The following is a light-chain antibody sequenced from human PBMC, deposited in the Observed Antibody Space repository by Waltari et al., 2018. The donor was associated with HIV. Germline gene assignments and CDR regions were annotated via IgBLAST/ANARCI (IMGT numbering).Light chain of an antibody. CDR3: LLSYSGARPWV. V-gene: IGLV7-46*01. CDR2: DAT. J-gene: IGLJ3*02. Sequence: QAVVTQKPSLTVSPGGTVTLTCGSSTGPVTSGHHPYWFQQRPGQAPRTLIYDATNKFSWTPARFSGSLLGGKAALTLSGAQPDDEADYYCLLSYSGARPWVFGGGTKLTVL. CDR1: TGPVTSGHH.